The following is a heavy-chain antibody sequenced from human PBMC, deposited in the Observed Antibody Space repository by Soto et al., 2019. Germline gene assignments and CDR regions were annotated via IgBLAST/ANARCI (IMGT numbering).Heavy chain of an antibody. D-gene: IGHD1-1*01. CDR3: AKYGHRQLSPYSTHF. V-gene: IGHV3-23*01. J-gene: IGHJ6*03. Sequence: GGSLRLSCGASGFTFSDHAMTWVRQAPGRGLEWVSTVGGGGSTYYADSVKGRCTFSRDNSKNTVYLQMNNLRAEDTAVYYCAKYGHRQLSPYSTHFWCTGLTVTLFS. CDR1: GFTFSDHA. CDR2: VGGGGST.